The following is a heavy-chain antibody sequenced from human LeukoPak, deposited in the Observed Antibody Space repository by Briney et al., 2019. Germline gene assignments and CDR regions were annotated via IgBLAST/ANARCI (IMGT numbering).Heavy chain of an antibody. V-gene: IGHV3-15*01. CDR3: NKGRRDGSKGPF. CDR2: IKSKTDGGTT. CDR1: GFTFSNAW. Sequence: PGGSLRLSCAASGFTFSNAWMSWVRQAPGKGLEWVGRIKSKTDGGTTDYAAPVEGRFTISRDDSKNTLYLQMNSLKTEDTAVYYCNKGRRDGSKGPFWGQGTLVTVSS. J-gene: IGHJ4*02.